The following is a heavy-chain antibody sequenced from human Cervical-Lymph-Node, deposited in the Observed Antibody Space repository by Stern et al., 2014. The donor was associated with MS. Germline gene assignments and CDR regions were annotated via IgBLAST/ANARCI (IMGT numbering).Heavy chain of an antibody. J-gene: IGHJ4*02. V-gene: IGHV3-23*04. CDR2: IST. CDR3: AKSTVTSLSDY. CDR1: GFTFSSYA. D-gene: IGHD4-17*01. Sequence: EMQLVESGGGLVQPGGSLRLSCAASGFTFSSYAMSWVRQAPGKGLEWVSAISTYYADSVKGRFTISRDNSKNTLYLQMNSLRAEDTAVYYCAKSTVTSLSDYWGQGTLVTVSS.